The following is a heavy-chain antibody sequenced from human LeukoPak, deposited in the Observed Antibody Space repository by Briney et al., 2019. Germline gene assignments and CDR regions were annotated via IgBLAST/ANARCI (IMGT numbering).Heavy chain of an antibody. CDR1: GFTFSSYA. CDR3: EGERGDAFDV. J-gene: IGHJ3*01. CDR2: IKHDASEI. Sequence: GGSLRLSCAASGFTFSSYAMSWVRQAPGQGLEWVANIKHDASEIYYVDSVKGRFTISRDNAKNSLYLQMKNLRAEDTAVYYCEGERGDAFDVWGQGTMVTVSS. V-gene: IGHV3-7*01.